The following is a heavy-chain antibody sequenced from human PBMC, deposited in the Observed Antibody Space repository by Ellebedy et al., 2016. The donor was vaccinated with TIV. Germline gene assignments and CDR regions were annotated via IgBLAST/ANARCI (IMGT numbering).Heavy chain of an antibody. CDR3: ARTHYRFGIIDYLDY. J-gene: IGHJ4*02. V-gene: IGHV1-18*04. D-gene: IGHD3-10*01. CDR2: ISAYNGNP. Sequence: AASVKVSCKAYDNSFTRFGFTWVRQAPGQGLEWMGWISAYNGNPKYAPMFQDRFTMTTDTSTKTVYMELRSLRSDDTALYYCARTHYRFGIIDYLDYWGQGTLVTVSS. CDR1: DNSFTRFG.